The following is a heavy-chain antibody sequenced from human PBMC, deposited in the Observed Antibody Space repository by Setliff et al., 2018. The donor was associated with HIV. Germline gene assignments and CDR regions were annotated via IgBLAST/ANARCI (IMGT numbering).Heavy chain of an antibody. CDR3: ARDGEGGYFEQ. V-gene: IGHV1-46*01. CDR1: GFTLTSWF. CDR2: INPSAGST. D-gene: IGHD3-22*01. J-gene: IGHJ4*02. Sequence: ASVKVSCKASGFTLTSWFLHWVRQAPGQGPEWMGIINPSAGSTSYAQKFQGRVNMTSETSTSTVYMEVNSLRSEDTAVYYCARDGEGGYFEQWGQGTLVTVSS.